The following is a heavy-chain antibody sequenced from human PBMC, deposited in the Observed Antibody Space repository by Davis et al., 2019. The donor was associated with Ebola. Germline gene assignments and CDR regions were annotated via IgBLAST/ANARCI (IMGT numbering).Heavy chain of an antibody. J-gene: IGHJ4*02. Sequence: AASMKVSCKASGGTFSSYAISWVRQAPGQGLEWMGRIIPILGIANYAQKFQGRVTITADKSTSTAYMELSSLRSDDTAVYYCARVKYDFWSGYDYWGQGTLVTVSS. V-gene: IGHV1-69*04. D-gene: IGHD3-3*01. CDR1: GGTFSSYA. CDR3: ARVKYDFWSGYDY. CDR2: IIPILGIA.